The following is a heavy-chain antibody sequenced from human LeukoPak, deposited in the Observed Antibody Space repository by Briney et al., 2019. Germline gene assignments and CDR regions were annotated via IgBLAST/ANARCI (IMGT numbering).Heavy chain of an antibody. J-gene: IGHJ6*03. V-gene: IGHV3-30*04. CDR1: GFTFSSYA. Sequence: PGGSLRLSCAASGFTFSSYAMHWVRQAPGKGLEWVAVISYDGSNKYYADSVKRRFTISRDNSKNTLYLHMNSLRAEDTAVYYCARDRGEWESHMDVWGKGTTVTVSS. CDR3: ARDRGEWESHMDV. CDR2: ISYDGSNK. D-gene: IGHD1-26*01.